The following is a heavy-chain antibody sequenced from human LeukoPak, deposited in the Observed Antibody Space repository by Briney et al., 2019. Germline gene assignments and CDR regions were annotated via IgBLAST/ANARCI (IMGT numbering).Heavy chain of an antibody. J-gene: IGHJ5*02. D-gene: IGHD3-9*01. CDR3: ARGVGYDILTGYYLNWFDP. CDR1: GYTFTSYG. CDR2: ISAYNGNT. Sequence: GASVKVSCKASGYTFTSYGISWVRQAPGQGLEWMGWISAYNGNTNYAQKLQDRVTMTTDTSTSTAYMELRSLRSDGTAVYYCARGVGYDILTGYYLNWFDPWGQGTLVTVSS. V-gene: IGHV1-18*01.